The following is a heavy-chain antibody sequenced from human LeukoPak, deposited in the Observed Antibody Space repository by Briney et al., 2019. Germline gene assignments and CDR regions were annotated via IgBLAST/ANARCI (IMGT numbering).Heavy chain of an antibody. V-gene: IGHV4-59*01. J-gene: IGHJ4*02. CDR3: AIERINSGYYAY. CDR2: IYYSGRT. CDR1: GGSISSYY. D-gene: IGHD3-22*01. Sequence: PSETLSLTCTVSGGSISSYYWSWIRQPPGKGLEWIGYIYYSGRTNYNPSLKSRVTISVDTSKNQFSLKLSSVTAADTAVYYCAIERINSGYYAYWGQGTLVTVSS.